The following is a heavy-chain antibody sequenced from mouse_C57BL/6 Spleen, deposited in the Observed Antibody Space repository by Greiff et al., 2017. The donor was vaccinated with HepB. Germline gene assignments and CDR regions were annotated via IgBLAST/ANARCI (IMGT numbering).Heavy chain of an antibody. Sequence: EVKVEESGGGLVKPGGSLKLSCAASGFTFSDYGMHWVRQAPEKGLEWVAYISSGSSTIYYADTVKGRFTISRDNAKNTLFLQMTRRRSEDTAMYYCARPIGYGSLWYFDVWGTGTTVTVSS. D-gene: IGHD1-1*01. J-gene: IGHJ1*03. V-gene: IGHV5-17*01. CDR1: GFTFSDYG. CDR2: ISSGSSTI. CDR3: ARPIGYGSLWYFDV.